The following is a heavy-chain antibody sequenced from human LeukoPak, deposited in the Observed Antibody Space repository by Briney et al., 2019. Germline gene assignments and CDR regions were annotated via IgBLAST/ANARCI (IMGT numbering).Heavy chain of an antibody. D-gene: IGHD2-15*01. CDR1: GGSISSYY. V-gene: IGHV4-4*07. CDR3: ARGLGCSGGSCYYYYYMDV. Sequence: PSETLSLTCTVSGGSISSYYWSWIRQPAGKGLEWIGRIYTSGSTNYNPSLKSRVTMSVDTSKNQFSLKLSSVTAADTAVYYCARGLGCSGGSCYYYYYMDVWGKGTTVTVSS. J-gene: IGHJ6*03. CDR2: IYTSGST.